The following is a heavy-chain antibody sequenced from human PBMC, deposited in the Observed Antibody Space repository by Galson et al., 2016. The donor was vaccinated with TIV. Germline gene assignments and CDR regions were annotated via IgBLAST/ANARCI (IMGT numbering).Heavy chain of an antibody. CDR2: TYYRSTWYN. CDR3: ARGAPSGFGVFMTLDY. V-gene: IGHV6-1*01. Sequence: CAISGDSVSSTSAAWNWIRQSPSRGLEWLGRTYYRSTWYNDYAASLKRRITINPDTSKNQFSLQLTSVTPEDAAVYYCARGAPSGFGVFMTLDYWGQGTLVTVSS. D-gene: IGHD3-3*01. CDR1: GDSVSSTSAA. J-gene: IGHJ4*02.